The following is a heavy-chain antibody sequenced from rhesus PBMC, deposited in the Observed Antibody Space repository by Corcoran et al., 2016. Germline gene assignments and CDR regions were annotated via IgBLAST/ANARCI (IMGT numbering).Heavy chain of an antibody. Sequence: QVQLQQWGEGLVKPSETLSLTCAGYGGPARGYWWGWIRQSPATGLEWIGRIRSGGNTTYNPSLQSRVAISIDTSRNQFSLKLNSVTAADTAVYYCARQGSGSWSSLNRYYFDSWGQGVLVTVSS. CDR3: ARQGSGSWSSLNRYYFDS. J-gene: IGHJ4*01. CDR2: IRSGGNT. D-gene: IGHD6-25*01. CDR1: GGPARGYW. V-gene: IGHV4-160*01.